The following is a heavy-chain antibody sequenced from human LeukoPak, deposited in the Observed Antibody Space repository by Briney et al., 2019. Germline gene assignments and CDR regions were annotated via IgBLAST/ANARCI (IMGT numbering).Heavy chain of an antibody. D-gene: IGHD6-13*01. CDR3: ARPGIAAAAPVAEYFQH. V-gene: IGHV1-3*01. J-gene: IGHJ1*01. Sequence: ASVKVSCKASGYTFTSYAMHWVRQAPGQRLEWMGWINAGNGNTKYSQKFQGGVTITRDTSASTAYMELSSLRSEDTAVYYCARPGIAAAAPVAEYFQHWGQGTLVTVSS. CDR1: GYTFTSYA. CDR2: INAGNGNT.